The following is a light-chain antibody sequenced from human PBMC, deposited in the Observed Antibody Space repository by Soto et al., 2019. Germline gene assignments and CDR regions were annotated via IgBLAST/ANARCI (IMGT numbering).Light chain of an antibody. CDR1: SSDVGGYNY. V-gene: IGLV2-14*01. CDR3: ASYTSRGTRV. Sequence: QSVLTQPASVSGSPGQSITISCTGTSSDVGGYNYVSWYQQRPGKAPKFMIYEVTNRPSGVSNRFSGSKSGNTASLTISGLQAEDEADYYCASYTSRGTRVFGTWTKLTVL. CDR2: EVT. J-gene: IGLJ1*01.